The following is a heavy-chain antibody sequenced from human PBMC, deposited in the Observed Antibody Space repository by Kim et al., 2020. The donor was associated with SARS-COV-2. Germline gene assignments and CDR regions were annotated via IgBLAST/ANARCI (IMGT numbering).Heavy chain of an antibody. CDR1: GGSFSGYY. D-gene: IGHD6-13*01. J-gene: IGHJ6*02. CDR2: INHSGST. Sequence: SETLSLTCAVYGGSFSGYYWSWIRQPPGKGLEWIWEINHSGSTNYNPSLKSRVTISVDTSKNQFSLKLSSVTAADTAVYYCARSRSSWHRTYYGMDVWGQGTTVTVSS. CDR3: ARSRSSWHRTYYGMDV. V-gene: IGHV4-34*01.